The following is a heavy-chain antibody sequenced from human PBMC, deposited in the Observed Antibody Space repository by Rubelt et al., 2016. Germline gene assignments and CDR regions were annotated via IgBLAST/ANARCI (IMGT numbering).Heavy chain of an antibody. J-gene: IGHJ4*02. CDR1: GFTFSNAW. CDR3: TTGDGY. CDR2: IKRKYDGETT. V-gene: IGHV3-15*07. Sequence: EVQLVESGGGLVKPGGSLRLSCAASGFTFSNAWMNWVRQAPGKGLEWVGRIKRKYDGETTDYAAPLEGRFTISREDSKRTLYLQMNNLKFEDTGVYYCTTGDGYWGQGTLVSVSS.